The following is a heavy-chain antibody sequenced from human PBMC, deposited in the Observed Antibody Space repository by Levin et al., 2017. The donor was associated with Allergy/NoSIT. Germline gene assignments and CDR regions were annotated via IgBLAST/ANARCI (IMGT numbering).Heavy chain of an antibody. V-gene: IGHV4-31*03. CDR3: AREPNSSGYYNYFDY. Sequence: SETLSLTCTVSGGSISSGGYYWSWIRQHPGKGLEWIGYIYYSGSTYYNPSLKSRVTISVDTSKNQFSLKLSSVTAADTAVYYCAREPNSSGYYNYFDYWGQGTLVTVSS. CDR1: GGSISSGGYY. J-gene: IGHJ4*02. D-gene: IGHD3-22*01. CDR2: IYYSGST.